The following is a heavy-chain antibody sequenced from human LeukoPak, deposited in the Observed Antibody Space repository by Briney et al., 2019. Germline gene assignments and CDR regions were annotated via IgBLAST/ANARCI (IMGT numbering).Heavy chain of an antibody. CDR1: GGSFSDYY. V-gene: IGHV4-34*01. CDR3: ARGITVTVTTDYMDV. J-gene: IGHJ6*03. D-gene: IGHD4-17*01. CDR2: INQSGST. Sequence: SETLSLTCTVYGGSFSDYYWSWIRQSPGKGLEWIGEINQSGSTNYNPSLKSRVTISVDTSKNQLSLKLSSVTAADTAVYYCARGITVTVTTDYMDVWGKGTAVTVSS.